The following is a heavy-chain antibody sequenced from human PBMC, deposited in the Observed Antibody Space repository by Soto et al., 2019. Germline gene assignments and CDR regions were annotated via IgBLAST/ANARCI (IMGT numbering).Heavy chain of an antibody. CDR3: ATPKGGGSSGYYFDY. Sequence: QVQLVESGGGVVQPGRSLRLSCAASGFTFSSYGMHWVRQAPGKGLEWAAVIWYDGSNKYYADSVKGRFTIARDNSKNALNRQMNSMRAEDTAVYYRATPKGGGSSGYYFDYWGQGNLVTVSA. CDR1: GFTFSSYG. CDR2: IWYDGSNK. D-gene: IGHD6-13*01. J-gene: IGHJ4*02. V-gene: IGHV3-33*01.